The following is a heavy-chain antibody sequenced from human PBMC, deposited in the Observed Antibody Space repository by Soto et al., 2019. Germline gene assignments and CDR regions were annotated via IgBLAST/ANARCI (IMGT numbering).Heavy chain of an antibody. V-gene: IGHV3-23*01. D-gene: IGHD7-27*01. Sequence: GGSLRLSCAASGFTFSSYAMSWVRQAPGKGLEWVSAISGSGGSTYYADSVKGRFTISRDNSKNTLYLQRNSLRAEDTAVYYCAKVEEANWGYYFDYWGQGTLVTVSS. CDR2: ISGSGGST. CDR3: AKVEEANWGYYFDY. CDR1: GFTFSSYA. J-gene: IGHJ4*02.